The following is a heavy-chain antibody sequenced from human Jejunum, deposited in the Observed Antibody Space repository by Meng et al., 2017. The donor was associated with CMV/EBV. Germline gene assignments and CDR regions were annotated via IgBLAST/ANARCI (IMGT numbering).Heavy chain of an antibody. CDR2: LWYDGSNK. Sequence: SGFSLSSYGMHWVRQAPGKGLGWVAVLWYDGSNKYYADSVKGRFTISRDNSKNTLYLQMNSLRAEDTAVYYCAKTYGSSWQYYFDYWGQGTLVTVSS. CDR3: AKTYGSSWQYYFDY. V-gene: IGHV3-33*06. CDR1: GFSLSSYG. J-gene: IGHJ4*02. D-gene: IGHD6-13*01.